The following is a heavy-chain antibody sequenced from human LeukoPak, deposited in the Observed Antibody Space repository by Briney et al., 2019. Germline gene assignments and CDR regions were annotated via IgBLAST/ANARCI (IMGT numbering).Heavy chain of an antibody. CDR1: GFTFSSYE. CDR2: ISSSGSTI. V-gene: IGHV3-48*03. CDR3: AELGITMIGGV. J-gene: IGHJ6*04. Sequence: GGSLRLSCAASGFTFSSYEMNWVRQAPGKGLEWVSYISSSGSTIYYAASVKGRCTISRDNAKYSLYLQMNSLRAEDTAVYYCAELGITMIGGVWGKGTTVTISS. D-gene: IGHD3-10*02.